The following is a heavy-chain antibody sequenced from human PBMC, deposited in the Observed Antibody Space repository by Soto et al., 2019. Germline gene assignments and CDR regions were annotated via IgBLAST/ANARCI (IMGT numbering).Heavy chain of an antibody. Sequence: PGGSLRLSCAASGFTFSSYNMNWVRQAPGKGLEWVSYISSSSSYINYADSVRGRFTISRDNARNSLYLQMNSLRAEDTAVYYCARRPYYYDTSGSRYYYGMDVWGQGTTVTVSS. CDR2: ISSSSSYI. CDR3: ARRPYYYDTSGSRYYYGMDV. J-gene: IGHJ6*02. V-gene: IGHV3-21*05. D-gene: IGHD3-22*01. CDR1: GFTFSSYN.